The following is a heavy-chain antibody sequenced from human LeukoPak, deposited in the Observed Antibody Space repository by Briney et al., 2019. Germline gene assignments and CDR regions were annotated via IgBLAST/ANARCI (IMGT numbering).Heavy chain of an antibody. Sequence: ASVKVSCTASGYTFTSYGISWVRQAPGQGLEWMGWISAYNGNTNYAQKLQGRVTMTTDTSTSTAYMELRSLRSDDTAVYYCARVGIMITFGGVIVPPDYWGQGTLVTVSS. J-gene: IGHJ4*02. CDR1: GYTFTSYG. CDR2: ISAYNGNT. D-gene: IGHD3-16*02. V-gene: IGHV1-18*01. CDR3: ARVGIMITFGGVIVPPDY.